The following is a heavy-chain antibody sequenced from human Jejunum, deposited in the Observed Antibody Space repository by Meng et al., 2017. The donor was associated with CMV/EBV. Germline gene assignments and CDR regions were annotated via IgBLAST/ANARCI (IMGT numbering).Heavy chain of an antibody. CDR3: ARGPGASTREGFDY. J-gene: IGHJ4*02. CDR1: GGSISNHY. Sequence: VHQPESGPGLVKPSETLSLTCTVSGGSISNHYWSWIRQSSGKGLEWIGRFYSSDTYNYHPSLNSRLTMSLDTSKNQFSLNLSSVTAADTAIYYCARGPGASTREGFDYWGLGTLVTVSS. V-gene: IGHV4-4*07. CDR2: FYSSDTY. D-gene: IGHD1-26*01.